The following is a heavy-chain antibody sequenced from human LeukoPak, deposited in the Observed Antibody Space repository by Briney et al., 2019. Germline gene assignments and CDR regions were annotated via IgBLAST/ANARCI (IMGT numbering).Heavy chain of an antibody. D-gene: IGHD2-2*01. CDR1: GGSFSGYY. CDR2: INHSGST. J-gene: IGHJ4*02. Sequence: KPSETLSLTCAVYGGSFSGYYWSWIRQPPGKGLEWIGEINHSGSTNYNPSLKGRVAISVDTSKNQFSLKLSSVTAADTAVYYCARGEVVPAAPDYWGQGTLVTVSS. CDR3: ARGEVVPAAPDY. V-gene: IGHV4-34*01.